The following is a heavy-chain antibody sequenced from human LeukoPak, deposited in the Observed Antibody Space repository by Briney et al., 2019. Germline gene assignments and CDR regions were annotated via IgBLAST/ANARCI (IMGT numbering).Heavy chain of an antibody. CDR1: GGTFSSYA. J-gene: IGHJ6*02. CDR2: IIPILGIA. CDR3: AKEEYCGHYYYYGMDV. Sequence: SVKVSCKASGGTFSSYAISWVRQAPGQGLEWMGRIIPILGIANYAQKFQGRVTITADKSTSTAYMELSSLRSEDTAVYYCAKEEYCGHYYYYGMDVWGQGTTVTVSS. V-gene: IGHV1-69*04. D-gene: IGHD2-21*02.